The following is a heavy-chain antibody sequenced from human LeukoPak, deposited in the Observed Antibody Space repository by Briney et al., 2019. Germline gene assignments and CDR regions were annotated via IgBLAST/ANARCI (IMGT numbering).Heavy chain of an antibody. V-gene: IGHV3-72*01. CDR2: STNKANSYTT. Sequence: GGSLRLSCAASGLTFSDHYMVWVRQAPGKGLEWVGRSTNKANSYTTYYAASVKGRFTISRDDSKNSLYLQMNSLKTEDTAVYYCTSVSAGAIEYWGQGTLVTVSS. CDR3: TSVSAGAIEY. J-gene: IGHJ4*02. D-gene: IGHD4/OR15-4a*01. CDR1: GLTFSDHY.